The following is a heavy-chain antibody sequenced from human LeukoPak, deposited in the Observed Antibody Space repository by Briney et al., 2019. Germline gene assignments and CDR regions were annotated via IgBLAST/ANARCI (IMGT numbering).Heavy chain of an antibody. D-gene: IGHD3/OR15-3a*01. CDR2: IYGSVGTT. V-gene: IGHV3-23*01. CDR3: AKDSILSDGFWDFDH. J-gene: IGHJ4*02. Sequence: GGSLRLSCAVSGFSFSTFGMSWVRQAPGKGLEWVSCIYGSVGTTQYADSVKGRFTISRDKSNNMLYLQMNSLRAEDTAVYYCAKDSILSDGFWDFDHWGQGTLVTVSS. CDR1: GFSFSTFG.